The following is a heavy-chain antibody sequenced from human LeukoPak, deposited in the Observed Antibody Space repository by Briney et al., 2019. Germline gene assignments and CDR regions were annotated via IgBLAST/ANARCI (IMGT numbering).Heavy chain of an antibody. CDR1: GYTFTGYY. CDR2: INPNSGGT. V-gene: IGHV1-2*06. CDR3: ARGGLSRYYDRYYFDY. Sequence: GASVKVSCKASGYTFTGYYMHWVRQAPGQGLEWMGRINPNSGGTNYAQEFQGRVTMTRDTSISTAYMELSRLRSDDTAVYYCARGGLSRYYDRYYFDYWGQGTLVTVSS. D-gene: IGHD3-22*01. J-gene: IGHJ4*02.